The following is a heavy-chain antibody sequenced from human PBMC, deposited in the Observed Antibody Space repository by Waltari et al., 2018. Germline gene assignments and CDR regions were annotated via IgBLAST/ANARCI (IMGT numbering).Heavy chain of an antibody. CDR3: AKSVGNGRGDAFDV. J-gene: IGHJ3*01. CDR1: GFTFRIDY. D-gene: IGHD2-15*01. Sequence: EVQLLESGGGLAQPGGSLRLSCAASGFTFRIDYMSWVRQAPGKGLEWVASISVSGGSTKYADSVQDRFTISRDNSNDTLFLQMNSLRAEDTAVYYCAKSVGNGRGDAFDVWGQGTLVTVSS. CDR2: ISVSGGST. V-gene: IGHV3-23*01.